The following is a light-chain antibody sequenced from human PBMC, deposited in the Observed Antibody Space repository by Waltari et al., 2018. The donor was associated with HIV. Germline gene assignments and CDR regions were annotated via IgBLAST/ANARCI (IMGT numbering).Light chain of an antibody. J-gene: IGKJ1*01. CDR2: KAS. CDR3: QHYNRNSPWT. V-gene: IGKV1-5*03. CDR1: QSITTW. Sequence: IQMTQSPSTLSASLGDRVNIPCRASQSITTWLAWYQQKPGKAPRLLIYKASALESGFPTRFSGSGSGTEFTLTISSLQPDDFATYYCQHYNRNSPWTFGQGTKVEIK.